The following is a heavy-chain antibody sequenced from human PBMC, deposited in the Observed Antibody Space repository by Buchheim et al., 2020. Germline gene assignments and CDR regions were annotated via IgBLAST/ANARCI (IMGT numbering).Heavy chain of an antibody. CDR3: ARDRGMDV. Sequence: EEQLVESGGGLEQPGGSLRLSCAASGFTFSNYWMIWVRRAPGKGLVWVSHITPDGSTATYADSVKGRFTISRDNAKNTVSLQMNSLRAEDTAVYYCARDRGMDVWGQGTT. CDR2: ITPDGSTA. CDR1: GFTFSNYW. V-gene: IGHV3-74*01. J-gene: IGHJ6*02.